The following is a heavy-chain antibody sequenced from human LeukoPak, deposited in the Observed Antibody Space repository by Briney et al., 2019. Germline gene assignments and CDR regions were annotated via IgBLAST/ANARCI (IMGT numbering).Heavy chain of an antibody. CDR1: GGSFSGYY. J-gene: IGHJ5*02. CDR3: ARRERFACWFDP. Sequence: SETLSLTCAVYGGSFSGYYWGWIRQPPGKGLEWIGSIYYSGSTYYNPSLKSRVTISVDTSKNQFSLKLSSVTAADTAVHYCARRERFACWFDPWGQGTLVTVSS. D-gene: IGHD3-10*01. V-gene: IGHV4-39*01. CDR2: IYYSGST.